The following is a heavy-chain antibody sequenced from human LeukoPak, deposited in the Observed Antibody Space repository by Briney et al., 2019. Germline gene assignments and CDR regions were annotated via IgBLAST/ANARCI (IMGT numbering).Heavy chain of an antibody. J-gene: IGHJ3*01. CDR3: ARKGDPRINAFYF. CDR2: INPNTGGT. CDR1: GYTFTDYY. V-gene: IGHV1-2*02. Sequence: ASVKVTCKASGYTFTDYYFHWVRQAPGQGLEWMGWINPNTGGTNSAQKFQGRVTMTRDTSITTAYMELSSLTSDDTAIYYCARKGDPRINAFYFWGQGNMVTVSS. D-gene: IGHD3-16*01.